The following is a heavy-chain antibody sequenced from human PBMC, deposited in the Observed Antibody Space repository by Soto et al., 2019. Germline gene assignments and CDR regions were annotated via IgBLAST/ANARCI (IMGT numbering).Heavy chain of an antibody. Sequence: QVQLQESGPGLVKPSQTLSLTCTVSGGSISSAGYYWSWIRQHPGKGLEWIGYIYYSGSTYYNPSLKSRVTISVDTSKNQFSLKLSSVTAADTAVYYCATYGSGTYYPTTFDFWGQGTLVTVSS. D-gene: IGHD3-10*01. CDR2: IYYSGST. CDR3: ATYGSGTYYPTTFDF. J-gene: IGHJ4*02. CDR1: GGSISSAGYY. V-gene: IGHV4-31*03.